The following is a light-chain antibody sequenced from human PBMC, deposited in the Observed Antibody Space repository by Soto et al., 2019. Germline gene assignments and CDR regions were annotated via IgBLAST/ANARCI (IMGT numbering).Light chain of an antibody. Sequence: QSVLTQPPSASGTPGQRVTISCSGSSSNIGKNTANWFQQVPGKAPKLLIHGDHQRPSGVPDRFSGSKSGTSASLAISGLQSYDETDYFCAAWDDRLNGWVFGGGTKLTVL. CDR3: AAWDDRLNGWV. J-gene: IGLJ3*02. V-gene: IGLV1-44*01. CDR2: GDH. CDR1: SSNIGKNT.